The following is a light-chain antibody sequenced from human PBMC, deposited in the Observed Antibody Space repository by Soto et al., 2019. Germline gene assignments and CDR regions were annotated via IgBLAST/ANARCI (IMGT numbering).Light chain of an antibody. CDR1: QGISSY. J-gene: IGKJ1*01. V-gene: IGKV1-8*01. CDR2: AAS. CDR3: QQYYNYPQT. Sequence: AIRMTQSPSSFSASTGDRATITCRASQGISSYLAWYQQKPGKAPMLLIYAASTLQSGVPSRFSGSGSGTDFTLTISRLQSEDFATYYCQQYYNYPQTFGQGTKVEIK.